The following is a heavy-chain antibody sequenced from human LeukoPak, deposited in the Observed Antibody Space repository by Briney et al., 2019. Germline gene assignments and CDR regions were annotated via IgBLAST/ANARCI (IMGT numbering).Heavy chain of an antibody. CDR1: GGSISSYY. D-gene: IGHD4-17*01. CDR2: IYYSGST. CDR3: ARGITTGVLDY. Sequence: SETLSLTCTVSGGSISSYYWSWIRQPPGKGLEWIGYIYYSGSTNYNPSLKSRVTISVDTSKNQFSLKLSSVTAADTAVYYCARGITTGVLDYWGQGTLVTVSS. J-gene: IGHJ4*02. V-gene: IGHV4-59*01.